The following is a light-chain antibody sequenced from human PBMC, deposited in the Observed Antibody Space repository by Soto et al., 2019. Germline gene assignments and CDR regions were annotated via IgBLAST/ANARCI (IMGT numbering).Light chain of an antibody. J-gene: IGKJ2*01. Sequence: EIVMTQSPATLSVSPGERATLSCRASQSVSSNLAWYQQKPGQAPRLLIYCASTRATGIPGRFSGSGSGTEFTLTISSLQSEDFAVYYCQQYNNWPPYTFGQGTKLEIK. V-gene: IGKV3-15*01. CDR1: QSVSSN. CDR2: CAS. CDR3: QQYNNWPPYT.